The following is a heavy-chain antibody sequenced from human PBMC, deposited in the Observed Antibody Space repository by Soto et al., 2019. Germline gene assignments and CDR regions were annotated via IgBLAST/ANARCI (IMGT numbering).Heavy chain of an antibody. CDR3: ARVVGALGHLFDP. V-gene: IGHV1-18*01. CDR1: GYNFNSYT. D-gene: IGHD1-26*01. Sequence: ASVKVSCKASGYNFNSYTISWVRQAPGQGLEWMGRISAYNGNTNYAQKLQGRVTMTTDTSTSTAYMELRSLRSDDTAVYHCARVVGALGHLFDPWGQGTLVTVSS. J-gene: IGHJ5*02. CDR2: ISAYNGNT.